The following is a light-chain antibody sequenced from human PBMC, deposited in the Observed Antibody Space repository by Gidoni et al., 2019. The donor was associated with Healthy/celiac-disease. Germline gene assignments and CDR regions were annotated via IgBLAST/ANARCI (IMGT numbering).Light chain of an antibody. CDR1: QSVSSSY. CDR3: QQYGSSLLFT. V-gene: IGKV3-20*01. CDR2: GAS. Sequence: IVLTQSPGPPSLSPGERATLACRASQSVSSSYLAWYQQKPGQAPRLLIYGASSRAAGIPDRFSVSGSGTDFTLTISRLEPEDFAVYYCQQYGSSLLFTFDPGTKVDIK. J-gene: IGKJ3*01.